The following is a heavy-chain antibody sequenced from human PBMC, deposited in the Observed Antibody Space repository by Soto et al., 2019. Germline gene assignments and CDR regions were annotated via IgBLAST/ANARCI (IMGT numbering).Heavy chain of an antibody. CDR2: MNSDGRTT. Sequence: VESGGXXVQPGGSLRXXXXASGFNFGNNXXHXXXXAAGKGLEWVSRMNSDGRTTNYADSVKGRFTVSRDNAKNTLYLQMNSLRAEDTAVYYCATAEVDYWGPGTLVTVSS. J-gene: IGHJ4*02. CDR1: GFNFGNNX. V-gene: IGHV3-74*01. CDR3: ATAEVDY.